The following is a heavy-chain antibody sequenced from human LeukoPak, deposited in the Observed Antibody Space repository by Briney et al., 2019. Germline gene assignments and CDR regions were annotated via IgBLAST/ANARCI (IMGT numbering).Heavy chain of an antibody. J-gene: IGHJ6*02. CDR3: ARDKGDYYGSGSYYDYYYYGMDV. CDR2: IYYSGST. Sequence: KPSETLSLTCTVSGGSISSYYWSWIRQPPGKGLEWIGYIYYSGSTNYNPSLKSRVTISVDTSKNQFSLKLSSVTAADTAAYYCARDKGDYYGSGSYYDYYYYGMDVWGQGTTVTVSS. D-gene: IGHD3-10*01. V-gene: IGHV4-59*01. CDR1: GGSISSYY.